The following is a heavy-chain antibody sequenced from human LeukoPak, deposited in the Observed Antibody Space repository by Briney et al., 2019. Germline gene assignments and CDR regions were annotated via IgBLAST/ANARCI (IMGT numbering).Heavy chain of an antibody. CDR1: GGSISSGGYY. J-gene: IGHJ4*02. D-gene: IGHD2-2*01. CDR2: IYHSGST. V-gene: IGHV4-30-2*01. Sequence: PSETLYLTCTVSGGSISSGGYYWSWIRQPPGKGLEWIEYIYHSGSTYYNPSLKSRVAISIDRSQNQFSLKLSSVTAADTAVYYCARESLSVAPDAYREVYWGQGTLVTVSS. CDR3: ARESLSVAPDAYREVY.